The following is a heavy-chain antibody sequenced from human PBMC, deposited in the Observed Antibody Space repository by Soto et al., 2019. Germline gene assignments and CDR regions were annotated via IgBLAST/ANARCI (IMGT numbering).Heavy chain of an antibody. CDR1: GGSISGSSYY. D-gene: IGHD6-19*01. CDR2: IYLSGTT. CDR3: ARPLRYSSGRSNWFDP. J-gene: IGHJ5*02. Sequence: SETLSLTCTVSGGSISGSSYYWGWIRQPPGKGLEWIGNIYLSGTTYYNPSLKSRVTISYDTSKNQFSLNLRSVTAADTAVYYCARPLRYSSGRSNWFDPWGQGTLVTVSS. V-gene: IGHV4-39*01.